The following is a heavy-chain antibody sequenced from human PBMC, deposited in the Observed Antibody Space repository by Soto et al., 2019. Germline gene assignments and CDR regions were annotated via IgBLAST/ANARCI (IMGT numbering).Heavy chain of an antibody. J-gene: IGHJ6*03. CDR2: IKSKTDGGTT. CDR1: GFTFSNAW. D-gene: IGHD3-10*01. CDR3: TTESLRISMVRGVDYYCYYMDV. V-gene: IGHV3-15*01. Sequence: GGSLRLSCAASGFTFSNAWMSWVRQAPGKGLEWVGRIKSKTDGGTTDYAAPVKGRFTISRDDSKNTLYLQMNSLKTEDTAVYYCTTESLRISMVRGVDYYCYYMDVWGKGTTVTVSS.